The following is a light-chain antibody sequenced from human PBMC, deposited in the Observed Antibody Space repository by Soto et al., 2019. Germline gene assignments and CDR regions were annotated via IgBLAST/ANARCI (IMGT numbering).Light chain of an antibody. CDR1: QSIGSR. CDR3: QQYNSYSPLS. CDR2: DAS. J-gene: IGKJ4*01. V-gene: IGKV1-5*01. Sequence: IQMTQSPFTLSASVGDRVTITCRASQSIGSRLAWYQQKPGKAPKLLIYDASRLESGVPSRFSGSGSGTAFILIISSLQPDDFASYYCQQYNSYSPLSFGGGTQLDIK.